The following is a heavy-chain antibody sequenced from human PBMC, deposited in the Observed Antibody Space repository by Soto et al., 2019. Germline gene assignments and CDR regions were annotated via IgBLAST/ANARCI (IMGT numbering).Heavy chain of an antibody. J-gene: IGHJ4*02. V-gene: IGHV1-18*01. CDR2: ISAYNGNT. CDR3: ARNDYGDYSDY. Sequence: QVQLVQSGAEVKKPGASVKVSCKSSGYTFSTYGISWVRQAPGQGLEWMGWISAYNGNTKYAQKLQGRVTMTADTSTSTAYMGLRSLRSDDTAVYYCARNDYGDYSDYWGQGSLVTVSS. D-gene: IGHD4-17*01. CDR1: GYTFSTYG.